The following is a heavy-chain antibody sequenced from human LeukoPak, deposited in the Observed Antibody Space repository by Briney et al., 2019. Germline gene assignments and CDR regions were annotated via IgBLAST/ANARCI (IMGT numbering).Heavy chain of an antibody. CDR1: GFTFSSYA. CDR2: ISGSGHTT. V-gene: IGHV3-23*01. J-gene: IGHJ4*02. CDR3: ARQPDDSSGWNNGQDFFDY. D-gene: IGHD6-19*01. Sequence: GGSLRLSCAASGFTFSSYAMTWVRQAPGTGLEWVSGISGSGHTTYYADSVKGRFTISRDNSKNTLLLQVNSLRAEDTAVYYCARQPDDSSGWNNGQDFFDYWGQGTLVTVSS.